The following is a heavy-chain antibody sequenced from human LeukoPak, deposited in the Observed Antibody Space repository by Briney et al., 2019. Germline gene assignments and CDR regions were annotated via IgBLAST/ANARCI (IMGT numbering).Heavy chain of an antibody. D-gene: IGHD3-22*01. J-gene: IGHJ6*02. V-gene: IGHV4-59*06. CDR3: ARDYYDSSGTYGMDV. CDR1: GGSISSYY. Sequence: PSETLSLTCTVSGGSISSYYWSWIRQHPGKGLEWIGYIYYSGSTYYNPSLKSRVTISVDTSKNQFSLKLSSVTAADTAVYYCARDYYDSSGTYGMDVWGQGTTVTVSS. CDR2: IYYSGST.